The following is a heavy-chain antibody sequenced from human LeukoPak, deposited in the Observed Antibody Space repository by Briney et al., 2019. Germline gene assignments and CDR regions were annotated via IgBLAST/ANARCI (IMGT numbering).Heavy chain of an antibody. Sequence: GGSLRLSCAASGFTFSSYGMHWVRQAPGKGLEWVAVIWYGGSDKYYADSVKGRFTISRDNSKNTLYLQMNSLRAEGTAVYYCATAPSGSGTFLDYWGQGTLVTVSS. V-gene: IGHV3-33*01. D-gene: IGHD3-10*01. CDR1: GFTFSSYG. CDR3: ATAPSGSGTFLDY. CDR2: IWYGGSDK. J-gene: IGHJ4*02.